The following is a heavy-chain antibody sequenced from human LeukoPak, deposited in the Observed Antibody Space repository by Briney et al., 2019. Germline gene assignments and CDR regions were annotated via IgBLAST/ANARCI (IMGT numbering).Heavy chain of an antibody. CDR3: ARGVVVRGAYYYSMDV. CDR2: IYYNGGT. J-gene: IGHJ6*04. Sequence: SETLSLTCSFSGGSISSCYWRWIRQAPGTELRIRGDIYYNGGTNYNTSLKSRVTISVDTSKNQFSLKLSSVTAADTAVYYCARGVVVRGAYYYSMDVWGKGTTVTVSS. D-gene: IGHD3-10*01. V-gene: IGHV4-59*01. CDR1: GGSISSCY.